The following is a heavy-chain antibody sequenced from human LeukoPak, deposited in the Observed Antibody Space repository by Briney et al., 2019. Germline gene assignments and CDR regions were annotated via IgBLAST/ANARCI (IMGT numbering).Heavy chain of an antibody. V-gene: IGHV3-21*01. Sequence: GESLRLSCAASGFTFSSYSMNWVRQAPGKGLEWVSSISSSSSYIYYADSVKGRFTISRDNAKNSLYLQMNSLRAEDTAVYYCARDHSGLNSDYYGMDVWGQGTTVTVSS. CDR1: GFTFSSYS. D-gene: IGHD1-20*01. CDR3: ARDHSGLNSDYYGMDV. CDR2: ISSSSSYI. J-gene: IGHJ6*02.